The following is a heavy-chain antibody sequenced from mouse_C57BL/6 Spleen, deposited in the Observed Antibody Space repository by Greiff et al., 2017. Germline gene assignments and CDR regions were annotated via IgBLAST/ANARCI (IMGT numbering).Heavy chain of an antibody. D-gene: IGHD1-1*01. J-gene: IGHJ2*01. CDR1: GYTFTSYW. CDR3: ARSGDGSDY. V-gene: IGHV1-52*01. Sequence: VKLQQPGAELVRPGSSVKLSCKASGYTFTSYWMHWVKQRPIQGLEWIGNIDPSDSETHYNQKFKDKATLTVDKSSSTAYMQLSSLTSEDSAVYYCARSGDGSDYWGQGTTLTVSS. CDR2: IDPSDSET.